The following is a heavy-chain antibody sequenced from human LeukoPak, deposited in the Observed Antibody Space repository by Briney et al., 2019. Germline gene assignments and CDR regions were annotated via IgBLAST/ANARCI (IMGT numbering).Heavy chain of an antibody. J-gene: IGHJ4*02. D-gene: IGHD3-16*02. CDR2: INTNTGNP. V-gene: IGHV7-4-1*02. Sequence: ASVKVSCEASGYTFTSYAMNWVRQAPGQGLEWMGWINTNTGNPMYAQGFTGRFVFSLDTSVNTAYLQISSLEAEDTAVYYCARDGANTFGGVIVTQNFDYWGQGTLVTVSS. CDR1: GYTFTSYA. CDR3: ARDGANTFGGVIVTQNFDY.